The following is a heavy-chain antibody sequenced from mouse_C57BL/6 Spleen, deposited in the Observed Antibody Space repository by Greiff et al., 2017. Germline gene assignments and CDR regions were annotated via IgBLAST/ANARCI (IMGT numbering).Heavy chain of an antibody. Sequence: EVKVVESGGGLVQPKGSLKLSCAASGFSFNTYAMNWVRQAPGKGLEWVARIRSKSNNYATYYADSVKDRFTISRDDSESMLYLQMNNLKSEDTAMYYCVRHENYSNYDDAIDYWGQGTSVTVSS. V-gene: IGHV10-1*01. CDR2: IRSKSNNYAT. J-gene: IGHJ4*01. D-gene: IGHD2-5*01. CDR3: VRHENYSNYDDAIDY. CDR1: GFSFNTYA.